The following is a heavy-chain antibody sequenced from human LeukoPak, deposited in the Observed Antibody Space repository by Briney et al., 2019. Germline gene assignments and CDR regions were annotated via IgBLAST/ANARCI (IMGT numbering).Heavy chain of an antibody. CDR3: ARLIRKAGHGYWYFDP. CDR2: IYYSGST. CDR1: GGPISSYF. V-gene: IGHV4-59*08. D-gene: IGHD6-19*01. Sequence: PSETLSLTCTVSGGPISSYFWRWIRQPPAKGVAGIGYIYYSGSTNYNPSLKSRVTISVDTSKNQFSLKLSSGTAADTAVYYCARLIRKAGHGYWYFDPWGRGTLVTVSS. J-gene: IGHJ2*01.